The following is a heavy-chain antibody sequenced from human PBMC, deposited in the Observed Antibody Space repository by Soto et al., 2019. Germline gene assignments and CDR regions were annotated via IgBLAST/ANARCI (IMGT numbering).Heavy chain of an antibody. J-gene: IGHJ3*02. D-gene: IGHD3-16*01. CDR1: GDSVSSNSAA. V-gene: IGHV6-1*01. CDR3: AREMITFGGPPNAFDI. Sequence: KQSQTLSLTCAISGDSVSSNSAAWNWIRQSPSRGLEWLGRTYYRSKWYNDYAVSVKSRITINPDTSKNQFSLQLNSVTPEDTAVYYCAREMITFGGPPNAFDIWGQGTMVTVSS. CDR2: TYYRSKWYN.